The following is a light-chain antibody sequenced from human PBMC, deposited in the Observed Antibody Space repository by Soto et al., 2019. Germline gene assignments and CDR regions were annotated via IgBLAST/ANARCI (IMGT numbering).Light chain of an antibody. CDR2: GAS. CDR3: LLDHSYPWT. J-gene: IGKJ1*01. CDR1: QGIRND. Sequence: AIQLTQSPSSLSASVGDRVSITCRASQGIRNDLGWYQHKPGKAPKLLVHGASSLQSGVPSRFSGSASGTEFTLTISSLQPEDLASYYCLLDHSYPWTIGQGTKVAI. V-gene: IGKV1-6*01.